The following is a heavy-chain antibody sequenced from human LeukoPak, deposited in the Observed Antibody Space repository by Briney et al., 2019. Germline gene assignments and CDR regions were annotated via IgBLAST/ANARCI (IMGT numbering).Heavy chain of an antibody. D-gene: IGHD6-6*01. CDR1: GFTFSNYA. Sequence: GGSLRLSCAASGFTFSNYAMSWVRQAPGKGLEWLSGISGSGRGGDTYYADSVKGRFTISRDNSKNTLYLQMNSLRAEDTAVYYCARGLSGYASSLGYWGQGTLVTVSS. CDR3: ARGLSGYASSLGY. V-gene: IGHV3-23*01. CDR2: ISGSGRGGDT. J-gene: IGHJ4*02.